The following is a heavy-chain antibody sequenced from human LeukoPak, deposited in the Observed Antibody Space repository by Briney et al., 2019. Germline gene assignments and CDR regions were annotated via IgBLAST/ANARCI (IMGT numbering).Heavy chain of an antibody. CDR2: INHSGST. CDR1: GGSFSGYY. Sequence: SETLSLTCAVYGGSFSGYYWSWIRQPPGKGLEWIGEINHSGSTNYNPSLKSRVTISVDTSKNQFSLKVSSVTAADTAVYYCARGLFHSSGLPYAMDVWGQGTTVTVSS. D-gene: IGHD3-22*01. CDR3: ARGLFHSSGLPYAMDV. V-gene: IGHV4-34*01. J-gene: IGHJ6*02.